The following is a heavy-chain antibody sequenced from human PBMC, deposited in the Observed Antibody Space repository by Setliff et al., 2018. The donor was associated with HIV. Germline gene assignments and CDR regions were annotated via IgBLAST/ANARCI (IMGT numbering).Heavy chain of an antibody. Sequence: PGGSLRLSCAASGFTFYNYAMYWVRQAPGKGLEWVAFIRYDGSNKYYTDSVKGRFTISRDNSQNTLYLQMNSLRAEDTAVYYCAKKTAAYTSGSWLHYWGQGTLVTVS. D-gene: IGHD3-10*01. CDR3: AKKTAAYTSGSWLHY. V-gene: IGHV3-30*02. J-gene: IGHJ4*02. CDR2: IRYDGSNK. CDR1: GFTFYNYA.